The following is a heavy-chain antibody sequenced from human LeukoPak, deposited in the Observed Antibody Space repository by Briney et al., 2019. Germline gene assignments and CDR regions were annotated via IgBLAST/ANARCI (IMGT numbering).Heavy chain of an antibody. CDR2: IGTAGDT. Sequence: GGSLRLSCAASGFTFSSYDMHRVRQATGKGLEWVSAIGTAGDTYYPGSVKGRFTISRENAKNSLYLQMNSLRAGDTAVYYCARARGTYYDFWSGSTYYFDYWGQGTLVTVSS. V-gene: IGHV3-13*01. CDR3: ARARGTYYDFWSGSTYYFDY. D-gene: IGHD3-3*01. CDR1: GFTFSSYD. J-gene: IGHJ4*02.